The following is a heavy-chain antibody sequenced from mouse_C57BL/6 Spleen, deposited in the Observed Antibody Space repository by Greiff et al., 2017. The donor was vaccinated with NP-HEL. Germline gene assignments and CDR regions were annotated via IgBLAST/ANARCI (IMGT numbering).Heavy chain of an antibody. V-gene: IGHV1-69*01. D-gene: IGHD3-3*01. CDR3: ARPASLGDYYAMDY. CDR1: GYTFTSYW. J-gene: IGHJ4*01. CDR2: IDPSDSYT. Sequence: QVQLQQPGAELVMPGASVKLSCKASGYTFTSYWMHWVKQRPGQGLEWIGEIDPSDSYTNYNQKFKGKATLTVDKSSSTAYMQLSSLTSEDSAVYYCARPASLGDYYAMDYWGPGASVTVSS.